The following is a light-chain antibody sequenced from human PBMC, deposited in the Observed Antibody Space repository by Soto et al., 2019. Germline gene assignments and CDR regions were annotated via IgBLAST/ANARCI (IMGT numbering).Light chain of an antibody. V-gene: IGKV3-20*01. CDR3: QQYGTSPRT. CDR2: DAS. J-gene: IGKJ1*01. CDR1: QSVSSSY. Sequence: EIVLTQSPGTLSLSPGERATLSCRASQSVSSSYLAWYQQKPGRAPRLLIYDASNRAAGIPDRFSGSGSGTDFTLTISRLEPEDFAVYYCQQYGTSPRTFGQGTKVDIK.